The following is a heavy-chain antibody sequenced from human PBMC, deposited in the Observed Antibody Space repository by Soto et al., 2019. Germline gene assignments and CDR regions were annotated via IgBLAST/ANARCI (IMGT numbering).Heavy chain of an antibody. Sequence: PSETLSLTCTVSGGSVSSGSYYWSWIRQPPGKGLEWIGYIYYSGSTNYNPSLKSRVTISVDTSKNQFSLKLSSVTAADTAVYYCARNFNDILTGPYSYGMDVWGQGTTVTVSS. CDR2: IYYSGST. V-gene: IGHV4-61*01. CDR1: GGSVSSGSYY. D-gene: IGHD3-9*01. CDR3: ARNFNDILTGPYSYGMDV. J-gene: IGHJ6*02.